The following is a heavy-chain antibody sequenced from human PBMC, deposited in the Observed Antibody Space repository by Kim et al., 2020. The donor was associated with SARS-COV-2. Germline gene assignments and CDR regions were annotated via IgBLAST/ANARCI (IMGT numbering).Heavy chain of an antibody. CDR2: ISSSSSYI. V-gene: IGHV3-21*01. J-gene: IGHJ6*02. D-gene: IGHD3-9*01. Sequence: GGSLRLSCAASGFTFSSYSMNWVRQAPGKGLEWVSSISSSSSYIYYADSVKGRFTISRDNAKNSLYLQMNSLRAEYTAVYYCARDGIDYDILTGYYKGRYYYYGMDVWGQGTTVTVSS. CDR1: GFTFSSYS. CDR3: ARDGIDYDILTGYYKGRYYYYGMDV.